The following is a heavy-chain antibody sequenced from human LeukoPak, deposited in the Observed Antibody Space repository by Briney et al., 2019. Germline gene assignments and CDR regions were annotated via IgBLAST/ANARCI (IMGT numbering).Heavy chain of an antibody. Sequence: GGSQRLSCAASGFTFSSYGMHWVRQAPGKGLEWVAVIWYDGSHKSYADSVKGRFTISRDNSKNTLYLQMSSLRAEDTAVYYCARDPTEGGTFAYYFDYWGQGTLVTVSS. D-gene: IGHD1-26*01. CDR2: IWYDGSHK. V-gene: IGHV3-33*08. CDR3: ARDPTEGGTFAYYFDY. J-gene: IGHJ4*02. CDR1: GFTFSSYG.